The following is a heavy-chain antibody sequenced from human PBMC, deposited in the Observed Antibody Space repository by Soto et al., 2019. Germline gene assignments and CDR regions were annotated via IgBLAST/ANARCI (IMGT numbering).Heavy chain of an antibody. V-gene: IGHV4-31*03. CDR2: IYYSGST. CDR1: GDSISSGGYY. J-gene: IGHJ6*02. D-gene: IGHD3-10*01. CDR3: AREVTMVRGVRALYYYGMDV. Sequence: QVQLQESGPGLVKPSQTLSLTCTVSGDSISSGGYYWSWVRQHPGKGLEWIGYIYYSGSTYYNPSLKSRVTISVDTSKNQFSLKLGSVTAADTAVYYCAREVTMVRGVRALYYYGMDVWGQGTTVTVSS.